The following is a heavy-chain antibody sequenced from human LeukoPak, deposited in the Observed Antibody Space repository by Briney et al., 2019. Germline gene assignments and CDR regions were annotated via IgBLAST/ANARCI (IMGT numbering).Heavy chain of an antibody. CDR3: ARDTAGTIAAAGRSDY. Sequence: GGSLRLSCAASGFTFSSYWMSWVRQAPGKGLEWVANIKQDGSERNYVDSVKGRFTISRDNAKNSLYLQMNSLRAVDTAVYYCARDTAGTIAAAGRSDYWGQGTLVTVSS. J-gene: IGHJ4*02. CDR1: GFTFSSYW. V-gene: IGHV3-7*01. CDR2: IKQDGSER. D-gene: IGHD6-13*01.